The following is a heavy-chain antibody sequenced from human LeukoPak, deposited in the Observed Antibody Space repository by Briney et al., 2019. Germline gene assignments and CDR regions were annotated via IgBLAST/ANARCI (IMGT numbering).Heavy chain of an antibody. CDR1: DFSVNNNY. CDR2: MDNIGIK. D-gene: IGHD3-10*01. V-gene: IGHV3-53*01. CDR3: AGGKYYGLGTRPGYLGY. Sequence: GGSLRLSCAASDFSVNNNYVDWVRQAPGKGLEWVSCMDNIGIKRYADSVQGRFNVSRDSARDIVFLQMNRLRVEDTAVYYCAGGKYYGLGTRPGYLGYWGLGTMVTVSS. J-gene: IGHJ4*02.